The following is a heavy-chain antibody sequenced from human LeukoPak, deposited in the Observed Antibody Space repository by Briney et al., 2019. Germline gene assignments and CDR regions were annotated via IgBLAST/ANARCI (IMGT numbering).Heavy chain of an antibody. Sequence: GGSLRLSCAASGFTFSRYAMSWVRPAPGKGLEWVSPISGSGGSTYYADSVKGLFTISRDNSKNTLYLQMNSLRAEDTAVYYCAKSTSMIVVVIKEEGLDYWGQGTLVTVSS. CDR3: AKSTSMIVVVIKEEGLDY. J-gene: IGHJ4*02. CDR2: ISGSGGST. D-gene: IGHD3-22*01. V-gene: IGHV3-23*01. CDR1: GFTFSRYA.